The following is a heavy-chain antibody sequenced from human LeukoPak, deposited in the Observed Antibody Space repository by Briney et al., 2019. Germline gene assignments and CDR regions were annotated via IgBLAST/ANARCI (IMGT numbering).Heavy chain of an antibody. CDR1: GGSISSDY. CDR2: IYYSGST. J-gene: IGHJ4*02. D-gene: IGHD6-13*01. V-gene: IGHV4-59*01. Sequence: SETLSLTCTVSGGSISSDYWSWIRQPPGKGLEWIGSIYYSGSTNYNPSLKSRVTISVDTSKNQFSLKLSSVTAADTAVYFCARHSSSWYVFDYWGQGTLDTVSS. CDR3: ARHSSSWYVFDY.